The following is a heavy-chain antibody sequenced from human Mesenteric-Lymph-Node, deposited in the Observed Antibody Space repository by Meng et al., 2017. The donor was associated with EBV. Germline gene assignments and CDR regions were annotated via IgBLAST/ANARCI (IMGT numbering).Heavy chain of an antibody. CDR2: INDSGST. CDR3: ARSYSNFQFFDS. D-gene: IGHD4-11*01. Sequence: QVRLQQWGAGLLKLSETLSLTCAVYGGSFSAYYWSWIRQPPGKGLEWIGEINDSGSTNYNPSLKSRVTISLDTSNKHFSLKLSSVTAADAAVYYCARSYSNFQFFDSWGQGTLVTVSS. CDR1: GGSFSAYY. V-gene: IGHV4-34*01. J-gene: IGHJ4*02.